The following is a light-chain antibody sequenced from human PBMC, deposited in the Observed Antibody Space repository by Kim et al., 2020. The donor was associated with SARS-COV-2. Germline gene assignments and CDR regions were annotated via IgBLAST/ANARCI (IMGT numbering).Light chain of an antibody. Sequence: SSELTQDPAVSVALGQTVRITCQGDSLRSYYATWYQQKPGQAPILVIYGKNNRPSGIPDRFSGSTSGNTASLTITGPQADDEADYYCNSRGSNDNDVFGGGTKVTVL. CDR2: GKN. CDR3: NSRGSNDNDV. V-gene: IGLV3-19*01. CDR1: SLRSYY. J-gene: IGLJ2*01.